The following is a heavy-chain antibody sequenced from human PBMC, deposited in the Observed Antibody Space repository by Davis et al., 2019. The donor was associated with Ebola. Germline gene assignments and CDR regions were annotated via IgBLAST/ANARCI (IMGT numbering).Heavy chain of an antibody. D-gene: IGHD4-17*01. Sequence: PGGSLRLSCVASGFTFSSSWMHWARQAPGKGLEWVAGIRHDDNEKRYVDSVKGRFTISRDTAKNSVFLQMNSLRAEDTAVYYCTKGSLYGSRSITAGVDVWGQGTTVTVSS. CDR2: IRHDDNEK. CDR1: GFTFSSSW. V-gene: IGHV3-7*03. J-gene: IGHJ6*02. CDR3: TKGSLYGSRSITAGVDV.